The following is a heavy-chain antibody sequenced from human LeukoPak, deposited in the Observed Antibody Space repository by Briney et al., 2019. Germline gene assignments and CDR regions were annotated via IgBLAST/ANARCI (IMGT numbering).Heavy chain of an antibody. J-gene: IGHJ4*02. CDR1: GFTFSSNW. V-gene: IGHV3-74*01. Sequence: GGSLRLSCAASGFTFSSNWIHWVRQAPGKGLVWVSRINTDASDTNYADSVKGRFTISRDNAKNTLYLQMNSLRAEDTAVYYCARGSSGWYGVDYWGQGTLVTVSS. D-gene: IGHD6-19*01. CDR3: ARGSSGWYGVDY. CDR2: INTDASDT.